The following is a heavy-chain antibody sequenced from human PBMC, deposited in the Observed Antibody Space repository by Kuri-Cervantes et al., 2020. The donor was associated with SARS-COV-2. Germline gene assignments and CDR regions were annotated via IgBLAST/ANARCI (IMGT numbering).Heavy chain of an antibody. CDR2: PNPDTGNT. CDR3: ARDSGDWNPDGLDI. J-gene: IGHJ3*02. CDR1: GYSFSSYD. V-gene: IGHV1-8*01. D-gene: IGHD1-1*01. Sequence: ASVKVSCKASGYSFSSYDINWVRQAAGQGLEWMGWPNPDTGNTGNAKEFQGRVTMTTDTSINTAYMEVSSLSFEDTAIYYCARDSGDWNPDGLDIWGQGTMVTVSS.